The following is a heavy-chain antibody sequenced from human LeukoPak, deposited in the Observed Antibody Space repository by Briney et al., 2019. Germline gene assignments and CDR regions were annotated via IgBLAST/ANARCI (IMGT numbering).Heavy chain of an antibody. CDR1: GYTFTGYY. V-gene: IGHV1-2*04. Sequence: ASVKVSCKASGYTFTGYYMHWVRQAPGQGLEWMGWINPNSGGTNYAHKFQGWVTMTRDTSISTAYMELSRLRSDDTAVYYCARAPPYYYGSGYSLGFDPWGQGTLVTVSS. J-gene: IGHJ5*02. CDR2: INPNSGGT. D-gene: IGHD3-10*01. CDR3: ARAPPYYYGSGYSLGFDP.